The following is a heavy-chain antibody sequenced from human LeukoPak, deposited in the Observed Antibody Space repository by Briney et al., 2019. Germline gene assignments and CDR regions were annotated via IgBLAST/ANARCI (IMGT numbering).Heavy chain of an antibody. CDR2: INPKSGGT. V-gene: IGHV1-2*02. Sequence: ASVKVSCKASGYTFPGYYMHWVRQAPGQGLEWMGWINPKSGGTKYAQKLQGRVSMTRDTSISTAYMELSSLRSEDTAVYYCAREISSSWEYYFDYWGQGTLVTVSS. D-gene: IGHD6-13*01. CDR3: AREISSSWEYYFDY. J-gene: IGHJ4*02. CDR1: GYTFPGYY.